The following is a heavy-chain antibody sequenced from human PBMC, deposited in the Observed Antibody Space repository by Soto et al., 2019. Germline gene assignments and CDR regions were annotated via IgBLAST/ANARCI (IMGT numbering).Heavy chain of an antibody. Sequence: QVQLQESGPGLVKPSETLSLTCSVSGGFINSYYWSWIRQPPGKGLEWIGYIYYSGSTNYNPSLKSRVTISVDMSKNQFSLKLSSVTAADTAVYYCARDFRGLDYWGQGILVTVSS. J-gene: IGHJ4*02. CDR1: GGFINSYY. CDR3: ARDFRGLDY. D-gene: IGHD3-16*01. CDR2: IYYSGST. V-gene: IGHV4-59*01.